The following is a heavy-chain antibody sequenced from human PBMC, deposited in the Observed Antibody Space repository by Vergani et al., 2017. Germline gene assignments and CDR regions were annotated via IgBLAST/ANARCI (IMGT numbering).Heavy chain of an antibody. J-gene: IGHJ4*02. Sequence: QLHLQESGPGLVKPSGTLSLTCTVSGRSITSSSYYWGWIRQPPGKGLEWIGNIYHSGGAYYNPSLKGRVTISVDTSKNQFSLEVSSVTAADTAIYFCARTESFILRYFHWALWGQGTLVTVSS. CDR3: ARTESFILRYFHWAL. CDR1: GRSITSSSYY. D-gene: IGHD3-9*01. CDR2: IYHSGGA. V-gene: IGHV4-39*01.